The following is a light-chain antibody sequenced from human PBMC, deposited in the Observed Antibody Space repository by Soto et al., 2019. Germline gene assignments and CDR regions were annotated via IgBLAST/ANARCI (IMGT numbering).Light chain of an antibody. J-gene: IGKJ4*01. CDR1: QDIRSS. CDR3: QQDSSWPLT. CDR2: GAS. V-gene: IGKV3-15*01. Sequence: EIVMTQSPATLSVSPGERVTFSCRASQDIRSSLAWYQQKPGQAPRLLIYGASIRATGVPATFSGSGSGTEFTLSISSLRSEHLGVYYCQQDSSWPLTFGGGTKVDIK.